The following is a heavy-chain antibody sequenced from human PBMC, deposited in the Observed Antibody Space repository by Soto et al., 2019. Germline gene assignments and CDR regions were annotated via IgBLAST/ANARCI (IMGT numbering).Heavy chain of an antibody. Sequence: GGSLILSCAASGFTFSSYAMSWVRPAPGKGLEWVSAISGSGGSTYYADSVKGRFTISRDNSKNTLYLQMNSLRAEDTAVYYCAKDLRVMVTGTTDYYYGMDVWGQGTTVTVSS. D-gene: IGHD1-7*01. V-gene: IGHV3-23*01. CDR3: AKDLRVMVTGTTDYYYGMDV. CDR2: ISGSGGST. CDR1: GFTFSSYA. J-gene: IGHJ6*02.